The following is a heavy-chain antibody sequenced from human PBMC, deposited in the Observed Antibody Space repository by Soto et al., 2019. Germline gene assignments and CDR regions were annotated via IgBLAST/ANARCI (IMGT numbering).Heavy chain of an antibody. Sequence: SGGSLRLSCAASGFTFSSYSMNWVRQAPGKGLEWVSSISSDGSNIYYADSVKGRFTISRDNSKNTLYLQMNSLRAEDTAVYYCAREYSSGCYYFDYWGQGTLVTVSS. D-gene: IGHD6-19*01. CDR2: ISSDGSNI. V-gene: IGHV3-21*01. J-gene: IGHJ4*02. CDR1: GFTFSSYS. CDR3: AREYSSGCYYFDY.